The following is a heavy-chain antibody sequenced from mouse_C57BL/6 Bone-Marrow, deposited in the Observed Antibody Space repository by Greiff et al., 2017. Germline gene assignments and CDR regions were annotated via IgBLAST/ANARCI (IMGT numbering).Heavy chain of an antibody. V-gene: IGHV1-4*01. CDR1: GYTFTSYT. J-gene: IGHJ2*01. CDR2: INPSSGYT. CDR3: VRSTARYFDY. D-gene: IGHD3-2*01. Sequence: QVQLQQSGAELARPGASVKMSCKASGYTFTSYTMHWVKQRPGQGLEWIGYINPSSGYTKYNQKFKDKAPLTADKSSSTAYMQLSSLTSEDSAVDCCVRSTARYFDYWGQGTTLTVSS.